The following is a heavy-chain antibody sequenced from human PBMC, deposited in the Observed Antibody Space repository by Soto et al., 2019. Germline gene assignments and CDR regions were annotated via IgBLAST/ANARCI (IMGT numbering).Heavy chain of an antibody. Sequence: PSETLSLTCTVSGGSISSGGYYWSWIRQHPGKGLEWIGYIYYSGSTYYNPSLKSRVTISVDTSKNQFSLKLSSVTAADTAVYYCARALDPDYYDSSGYYFFFDYWGQGTLVTVSS. CDR1: GGSISSGGYY. CDR2: IYYSGST. V-gene: IGHV4-31*03. J-gene: IGHJ4*02. CDR3: ARALDPDYYDSSGYYFFFDY. D-gene: IGHD3-22*01.